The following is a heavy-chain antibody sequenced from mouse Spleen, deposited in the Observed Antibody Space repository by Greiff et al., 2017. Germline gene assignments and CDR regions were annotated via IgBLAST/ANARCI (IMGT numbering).Heavy chain of an antibody. J-gene: IGHJ2*01. D-gene: IGHD2-4*01. CDR1: GFTFSSYG. V-gene: IGHV5-6*01. Sequence: EVKLMESGGDLVKPGGSLKLSCAASGFTFSSYGMSWVRQTPDKRLEWVATISSGGSYTYYPDSVKGRFTISRDNAKNTLYLQMSSLKSEDTAMYYCARQDTMITYYFDYWGQGTTLTVSS. CDR3: ARQDTMITYYFDY. CDR2: ISSGGSYT.